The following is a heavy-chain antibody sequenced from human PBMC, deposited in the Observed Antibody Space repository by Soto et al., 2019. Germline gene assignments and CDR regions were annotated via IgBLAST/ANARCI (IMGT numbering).Heavy chain of an antibody. CDR3: AKDRVGGTFYTPLAF. V-gene: IGHV3-30*18. D-gene: IGHD1-7*01. J-gene: IGHJ4*02. CDR1: GFNFDNYG. Sequence: LRLSCQASGFNFDNYGMHWVRQAPGKGLEWVAVITYDGSFQYYADSVKGRFTISRDNSKNTLSLHLNTLKPEDTAVYHCAKDRVGGTFYTPLAFWGQGTLVTVSS. CDR2: ITYDGSFQ.